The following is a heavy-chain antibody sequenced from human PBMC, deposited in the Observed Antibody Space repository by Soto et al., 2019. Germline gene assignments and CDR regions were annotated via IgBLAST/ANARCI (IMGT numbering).Heavy chain of an antibody. CDR1: CGSIDTYY. CDR2: ISNTGST. D-gene: IGHD6-13*01. Sequence: LSLTCAVSCGSIDTYYGSWIRQPPGRELEWIGYISNTGSTKYNPSLNSRVTISLDTSKKQLSLRLTSVTAADTAVYFCAREWGSRWPFWYFDLWGLGTLVTVSS. J-gene: IGHJ2*01. CDR3: AREWGSRWPFWYFDL. V-gene: IGHV4-59*01.